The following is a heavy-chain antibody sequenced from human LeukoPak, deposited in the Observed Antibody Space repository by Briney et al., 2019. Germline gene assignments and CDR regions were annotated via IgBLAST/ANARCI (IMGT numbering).Heavy chain of an antibody. V-gene: IGHV4-34*01. J-gene: IGHJ4*02. D-gene: IGHD1-1*01. CDR3: ARGSWDDVGYVDY. CDR1: GGSFSGYY. Sequence: SETLSLTCAVYGGSFSGYYWSWIRQPPGKGLEWIGEINHSGSTNYNPSLKSQVTISVDTSKNQFSLKLSSVTAADTAVYYCARGSWDDVGYVDYWGQGTLVTFSS. CDR2: INHSGST.